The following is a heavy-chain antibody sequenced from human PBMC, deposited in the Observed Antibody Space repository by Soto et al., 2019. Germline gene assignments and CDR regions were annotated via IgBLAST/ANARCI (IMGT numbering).Heavy chain of an antibody. CDR2: ITGSSGTI. D-gene: IGHD5-12*01. CDR3: VLIAKVAY. V-gene: IGHV3-48*01. Sequence: EVQLVESGGGLVQPGGSLRLSCAASEFTFSTYSMNWVRQAPGKGLEWISYITGSSGTIYYADSVEGRFTISTDNAKNSLYLQMDSLRPEDSAVYYCVLIAKVAYWGQGTLVTVSS. CDR1: EFTFSTYS. J-gene: IGHJ4*02.